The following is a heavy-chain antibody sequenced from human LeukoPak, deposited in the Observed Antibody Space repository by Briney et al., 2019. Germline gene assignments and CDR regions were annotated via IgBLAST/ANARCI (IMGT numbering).Heavy chain of an antibody. V-gene: IGHV3-53*01. CDR3: ARESSGSYSLDY. D-gene: IGHD1-26*01. J-gene: IGHJ4*02. Sequence: GGSLRLSCAASGFTVSSDYMSWVRQAPGKGLEWVSVIYSGGSTYYADSVKGRFTISRDNSKNTPYLQMNSLRAEDTAVYYCARESSGSYSLDYWGQGTLVTVSS. CDR2: IYSGGST. CDR1: GFTVSSDY.